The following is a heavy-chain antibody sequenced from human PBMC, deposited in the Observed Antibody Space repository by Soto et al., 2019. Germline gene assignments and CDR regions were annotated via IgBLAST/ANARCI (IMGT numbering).Heavy chain of an antibody. Sequence: QVQLLQSGPEGKKPGASVKVSCTASGYSVLSYGFSWVRQAPGQGLEWMGYINTETGNTFYAQRLQGRVTMTTNISTNTAYIELRRLTSDDTAVYFCVRDRPNSNLDFWGQGTLITISS. CDR3: VRDRPNSNLDF. V-gene: IGHV1-18*01. CDR1: GYSVLSYG. CDR2: INTETGNT. D-gene: IGHD2-8*01. J-gene: IGHJ4*02.